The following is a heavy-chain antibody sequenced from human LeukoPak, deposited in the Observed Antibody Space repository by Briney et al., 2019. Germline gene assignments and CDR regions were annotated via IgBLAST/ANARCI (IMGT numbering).Heavy chain of an antibody. J-gene: IGHJ4*02. CDR2: ISSSSSYI. V-gene: IGHV3-21*01. Sequence: GGSLILYCTASGFTFSSYSMNCVRQAPGKGLDWVSSISSSSSYIYYADSVKGRFTISRDNAKNSLYLQMDRLRAEDTAVYYCATLGHGTGWFFDYWGQGTLVTVSS. CDR1: GFTFSSYS. CDR3: ATLGHGTGWFFDY. D-gene: IGHD6-19*01.